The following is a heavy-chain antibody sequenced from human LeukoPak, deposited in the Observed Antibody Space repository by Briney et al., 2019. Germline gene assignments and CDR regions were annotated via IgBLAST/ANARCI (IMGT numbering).Heavy chain of an antibody. CDR3: ARGSYGSGTYYEAFDI. D-gene: IGHD3-10*01. Sequence: SETLSLTCTVSGGSISSYHWSWIRQPPGKGLEWIGYIYYSGSTNYNPSLRSRVTISADTSKNQFSLKLSSVTAADTAVYYCARGSYGSGTYYEAFDIWGQGTMVTVSS. CDR1: GGSISSYH. J-gene: IGHJ3*02. V-gene: IGHV4-59*01. CDR2: IYYSGST.